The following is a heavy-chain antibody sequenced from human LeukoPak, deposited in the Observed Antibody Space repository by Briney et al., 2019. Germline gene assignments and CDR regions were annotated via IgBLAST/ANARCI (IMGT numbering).Heavy chain of an antibody. D-gene: IGHD3-3*01. CDR1: GFTFSSYG. CDR3: AKDPNRSTYYDFWSGYFLNPVDY. V-gene: IGHV3-30*18. J-gene: IGHJ4*02. CDR2: ISYDGSNK. Sequence: SGGSLRLSCAASGFTFSSYGMHWVRQAPGKGLEWVAVISYDGSNKYYADSVKGRFTISRDNSKNTLYLQMNSLRAEDTAVYYCAKDPNRSTYYDFWSGYFLNPVDYWGQGTLVTVSS.